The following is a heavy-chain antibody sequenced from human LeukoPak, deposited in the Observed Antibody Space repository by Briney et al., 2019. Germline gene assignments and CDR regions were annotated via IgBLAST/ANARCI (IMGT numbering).Heavy chain of an antibody. D-gene: IGHD3-22*01. V-gene: IGHV3-53*01. CDR2: IYSGGST. CDR3: ARGYPYYYDSSGYRWANDY. J-gene: IGHJ4*02. Sequence: PGGSLRLSCAASGFTVSSNCMSWVRQAPGKGLEWVSVIYSGGSTYYADSVKGRFTISRDNSKNTLYLQMNSLRAEDTAVYYCARGYPYYYDSSGYRWANDYWGQGTLVTVSS. CDR1: GFTVSSNC.